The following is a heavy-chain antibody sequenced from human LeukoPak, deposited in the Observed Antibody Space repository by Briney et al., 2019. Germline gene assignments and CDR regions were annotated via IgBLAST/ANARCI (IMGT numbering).Heavy chain of an antibody. J-gene: IGHJ6*03. CDR2: IIPIFGTA. CDR1: GYTFTSYG. CDR3: ARVPRMLDYYYYMDV. D-gene: IGHD2-15*01. Sequence: SVKVSCKASGYTFTSYGISWVRQAPGQGLEWMGGIIPIFGTANYAQKFQGRVTITADKSTSTAYMELSSLRSEDTAVYFCARVPRMLDYYYYMDVWGKGTTVTISS. V-gene: IGHV1-69*06.